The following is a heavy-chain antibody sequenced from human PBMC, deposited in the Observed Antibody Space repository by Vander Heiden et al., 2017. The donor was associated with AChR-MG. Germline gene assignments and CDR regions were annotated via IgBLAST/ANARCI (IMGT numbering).Heavy chain of an antibody. D-gene: IGHD6-19*01. CDR3: ARVRGVAVAGRFDY. CDR2: INHSGST. V-gene: IGHV4-34*01. Sequence: QVQLQQWGAGLLKPSETLSLTCAVYGGSFSGYYWSWIRQPPGKGLEWIGEINHSGSTNYNPSLKSRVTISVDTSKNQFSLKLSSVTAADTAVYYCARVRGVAVAGRFDYWGQGTLVTVSS. J-gene: IGHJ4*02. CDR1: GGSFSGYY.